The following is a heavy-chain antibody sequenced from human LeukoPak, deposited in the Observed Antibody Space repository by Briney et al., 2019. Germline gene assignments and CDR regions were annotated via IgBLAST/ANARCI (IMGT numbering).Heavy chain of an antibody. CDR3: ARAPASRVVPAAIYAWFDP. J-gene: IGHJ5*02. CDR2: INPNSGGT. CDR1: GYTFTGYY. D-gene: IGHD2-2*01. V-gene: IGHV1-2*02. Sequence: ASVTVSCKASGYTFTGYYMHWVRQAPGQGLEWMGWINPNSGGTNYAQKFQGRVTMTRDTSISTAYMELSRLRSDDTAVYYCARAPASRVVPAAIYAWFDPWGQGTLVTVSS.